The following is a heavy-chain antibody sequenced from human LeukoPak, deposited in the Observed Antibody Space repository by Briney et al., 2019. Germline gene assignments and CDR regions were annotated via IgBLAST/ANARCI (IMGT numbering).Heavy chain of an antibody. CDR2: ISDSGDYT. V-gene: IGHV3-23*01. Sequence: GGSLRLSCAGSGFTFSSYAMSWVRQAPGQGLDWVSVISDSGDYTSYADSVRGRFTISRDNSRNTMYLQMISLRPEDTAVYYCAKDTSIGKYCTNGVCSPFDYWGQGILVTVFS. CDR3: AKDTSIGKYCTNGVCSPFDY. CDR1: GFTFSSYA. J-gene: IGHJ4*02. D-gene: IGHD2-8*01.